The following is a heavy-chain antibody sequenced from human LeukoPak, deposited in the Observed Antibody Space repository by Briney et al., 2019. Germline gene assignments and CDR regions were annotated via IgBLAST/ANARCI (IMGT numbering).Heavy chain of an antibody. D-gene: IGHD1-7*01. Sequence: PSETLSLTCAVYGGSFSGYYWSLIRQPPRKGLEWIGEINHSGRNNYNPSLKSRVTISVDTSKNQFSLKLSSVTAADTAVYYCARATGTKVPPGYWGQGTLVTVSS. V-gene: IGHV4-34*01. CDR3: ARATGTKVPPGY. J-gene: IGHJ4*02. CDR2: INHSGRN. CDR1: GGSFSGYY.